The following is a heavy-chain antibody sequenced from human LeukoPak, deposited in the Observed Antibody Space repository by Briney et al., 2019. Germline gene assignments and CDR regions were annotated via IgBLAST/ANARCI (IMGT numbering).Heavy chain of an antibody. Sequence: GGSLRLSCAASGFTISKYAMSWVRQAPGKGLEWVSGISGSGGGPYYADSVKGRFTISRDNAKNSLYLQMNSLRAEDTAVYYCARDSFAGYDSSGYSSYDYWGQGTLVTVSS. CDR1: GFTISKYA. D-gene: IGHD3-22*01. CDR3: ARDSFAGYDSSGYSSYDY. CDR2: ISGSGGGP. V-gene: IGHV3-23*01. J-gene: IGHJ4*02.